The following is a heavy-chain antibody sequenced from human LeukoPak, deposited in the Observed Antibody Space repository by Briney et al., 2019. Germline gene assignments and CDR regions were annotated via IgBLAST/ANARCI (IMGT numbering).Heavy chain of an antibody. V-gene: IGHV1-46*03. CDR2: INPSGGST. Sequence: ASVKVSCKASGYTFTSYYMHWVRQAPGQGLGWMGIINPSGGSTSYAQKFQGRVTMTRDTSTSTVYMELSSLRSEDTAVYYCAIATPDRYCSGGSCYGLDYWGQGTLVTVSS. CDR3: AIATPDRYCSGGSCYGLDY. J-gene: IGHJ4*02. D-gene: IGHD2-15*01. CDR1: GYTFTSYY.